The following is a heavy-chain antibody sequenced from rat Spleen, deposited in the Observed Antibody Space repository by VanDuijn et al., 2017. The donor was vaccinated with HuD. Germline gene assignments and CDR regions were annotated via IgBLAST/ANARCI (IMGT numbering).Heavy chain of an antibody. J-gene: IGHJ3*01. Sequence: EVQLVESGGGLVQPGRSLKLSCAASGFIFSNYDMAWVRQAPTKDLEWVASISPSGVTYYRDSVKGRFTVSRENAKSTLYFLMDSLRSEDTATYYCVRQDTSGYSNWFAYWGQGTLVTVSS. CDR3: VRQDTSGYSNWFAY. V-gene: IGHV5S23*01. CDR1: GFIFSNYD. D-gene: IGHD4-3*01. CDR2: ISPSGVT.